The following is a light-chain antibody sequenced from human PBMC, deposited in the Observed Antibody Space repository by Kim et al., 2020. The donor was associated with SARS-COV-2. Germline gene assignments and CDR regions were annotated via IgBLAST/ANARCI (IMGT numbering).Light chain of an antibody. CDR1: GGGIASNY. Sequence: GNTITTTCTRNGGGIASNYRQWYQQHPGSAPNIVNYENKYRPSGVPGRFSGSIDSSSNSASLTISGLKTEDEGDYYCQSDDRSSKVFGGGTQLTVL. V-gene: IGLV6-57*03. CDR2: ENK. J-gene: IGLJ3*02. CDR3: QSDDRSSKV.